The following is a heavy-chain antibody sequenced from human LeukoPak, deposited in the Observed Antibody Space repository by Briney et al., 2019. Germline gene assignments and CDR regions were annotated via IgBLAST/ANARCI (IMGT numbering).Heavy chain of an antibody. CDR2: IYSGGST. V-gene: IGHV3-66*02. CDR1: GFTVSSNY. D-gene: IGHD2-2*01. CDR3: ARDLQGYCSSTSCFNYYYYMDV. J-gene: IGHJ6*03. Sequence: GGSLRLSCAASGFTVSSNYMSWVRQAPGKGLEWVSVIYSGGSTYYADSVKGRFTISRDNSKNTLYLQMNSLRAEDTAVYYCARDLQGYCSSTSCFNYYYYMDVWGKGTTVTVSS.